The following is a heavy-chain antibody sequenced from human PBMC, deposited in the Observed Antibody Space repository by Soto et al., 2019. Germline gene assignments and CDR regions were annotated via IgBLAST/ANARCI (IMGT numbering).Heavy chain of an antibody. V-gene: IGHV3-23*01. CDR3: AKLPRITIFGVAYFDY. CDR1: GFTFSSYA. D-gene: IGHD3-3*01. Sequence: GGSLRLSCAASGFTFSSYAMSWVRQAPGKGLEWVSAISGSGGSTYYADSVKGRFTISRDNSKNTLYLQMNSLRAEDTAVYYCAKLPRITIFGVAYFDYWGQGTLVTVSS. J-gene: IGHJ4*02. CDR2: ISGSGGST.